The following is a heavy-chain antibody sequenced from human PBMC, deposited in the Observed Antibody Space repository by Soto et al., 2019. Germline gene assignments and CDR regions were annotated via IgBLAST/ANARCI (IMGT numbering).Heavy chain of an antibody. CDR3: AFTIYSSSSLYFDY. Sequence: PGESLKISCKGSGYSLTSYWISWVRQMPGKGLEWMGRIDPSDSYTNYSPSFQGHVTISADKSISTAYLQWSSLKASDAAMYYCAFTIYSSSSLYFDYWGQGTLVTVSS. CDR2: IDPSDSYT. J-gene: IGHJ4*02. D-gene: IGHD6-6*01. V-gene: IGHV5-10-1*01. CDR1: GYSLTSYW.